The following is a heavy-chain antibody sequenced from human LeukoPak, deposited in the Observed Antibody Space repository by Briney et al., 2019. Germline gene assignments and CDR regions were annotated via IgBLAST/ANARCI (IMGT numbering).Heavy chain of an antibody. J-gene: IGHJ4*02. V-gene: IGHV4-4*02. CDR1: GGSISSSNW. D-gene: IGHD3-10*01. CDR3: ARAMVRGVPALFDY. CDR2: IYHSGST. Sequence: SGTLSLTCAVSGGSISSSNWWSWVRQPPGKGLEWIGEIYHSGSTNYNPFLKSRVTISVDKSKNQFSLKLSSVTAADTAVYYCARAMVRGVPALFDYWGQGTLVTVSS.